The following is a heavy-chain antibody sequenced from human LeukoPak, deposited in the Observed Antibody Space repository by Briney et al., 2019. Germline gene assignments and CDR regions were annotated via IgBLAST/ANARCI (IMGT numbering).Heavy chain of an antibody. J-gene: IGHJ6*03. V-gene: IGHV3-21*01. CDR3: ARDDIVVVVAAVNYYYYMDV. Sequence: GGSLRLSCAASGFTFSSYEMNWVRQAPGKGLEWVSSISSSSSYIYYADSVKGRFTISRDNAKNSLYLQMNSLRAEDTAVYYCARDDIVVVVAAVNYYYYMDVWGKGTTVTISS. CDR1: GFTFSSYE. D-gene: IGHD2-15*01. CDR2: ISSSSSYI.